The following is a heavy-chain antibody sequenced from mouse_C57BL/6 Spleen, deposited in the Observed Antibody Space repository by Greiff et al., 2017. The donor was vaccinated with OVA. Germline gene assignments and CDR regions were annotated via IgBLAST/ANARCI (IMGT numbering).Heavy chain of an antibody. CDR3: AGVITTVVATRNAMDY. CDR2: IWRGGST. V-gene: IGHV2-5*01. J-gene: IGHJ4*01. CDR1: GFSLTSYG. D-gene: IGHD1-1*01. Sequence: QVQLQQSGPGLVQPSQSLSITCTVSGFSLTSYGVHWVRQSPGKGLAWLGVIWRGGSTDYNAAFMSRLSITKDNSKSQVFFKMNSLQADDTAIYYCAGVITTVVATRNAMDYWGQGTSVTVSS.